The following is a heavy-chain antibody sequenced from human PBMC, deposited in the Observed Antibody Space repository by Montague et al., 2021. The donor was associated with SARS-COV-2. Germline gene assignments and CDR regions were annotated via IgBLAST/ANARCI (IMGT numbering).Heavy chain of an antibody. J-gene: IGHJ3*02. Sequence: SETLSLTCTVSGGSISSYYWSWIRQPPGKGLEWIGYIYYSGSTNYNPSLKSRVTISVDTSKNQFSLKLRSVTAADTAVYYCARVSDFWSGYYTAVGAFDIWGQGTMVTVSS. CDR3: ARVSDFWSGYYTAVGAFDI. CDR2: IYYSGST. V-gene: IGHV4-59*01. D-gene: IGHD3-3*01. CDR1: GGSISSYY.